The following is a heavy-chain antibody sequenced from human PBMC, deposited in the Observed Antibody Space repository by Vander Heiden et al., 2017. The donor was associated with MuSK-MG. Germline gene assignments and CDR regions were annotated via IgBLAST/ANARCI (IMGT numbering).Heavy chain of an antibody. CDR2: INPSGGRT. CDR1: GYTFTSYS. V-gene: IGHV1-46*01. Sequence: QVQLVQSGAEVKKPGASVTVSCKASGYTFTSYSMHWVRQAPGPGLEWMGIINPSGGRTSYEQKFQGRVTMTRDTSTSTVYMELGSLRSEDTAVYYCAREGYDPFSPCDYWGQGTLVTVSS. J-gene: IGHJ4*02. D-gene: IGHD5-12*01. CDR3: AREGYDPFSPCDY.